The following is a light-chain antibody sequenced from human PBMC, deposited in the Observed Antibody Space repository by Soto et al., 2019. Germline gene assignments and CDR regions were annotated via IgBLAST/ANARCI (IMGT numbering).Light chain of an antibody. CDR2: GAS. Sequence: DIGLTQSPCTLSWSAGDRATLSCGASQSVSTSYLAWYQQKPGQAPRLVIYGASSRATGIPDRFSGSVCGTDFNLTISGLEPEDFAVYYCQQYGNSRGTFGQGTKVDIK. CDR3: QQYGNSRGT. CDR1: QSVSTSY. J-gene: IGKJ1*01. V-gene: IGKV3-20*01.